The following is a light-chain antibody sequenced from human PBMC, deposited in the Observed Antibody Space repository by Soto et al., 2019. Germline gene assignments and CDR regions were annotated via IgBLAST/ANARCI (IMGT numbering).Light chain of an antibody. Sequence: EIVLTQSPGTLSLSPGERATLSCRASQSVSSSYLAWYQQKPGQAPRLLIYGASSRATGIPDRFSGSGSGTDFAHTISGLEPEDFAVYYCQQYGSSPITFGQGTRLDIK. J-gene: IGKJ5*01. CDR2: GAS. V-gene: IGKV3-20*01. CDR1: QSVSSSY. CDR3: QQYGSSPIT.